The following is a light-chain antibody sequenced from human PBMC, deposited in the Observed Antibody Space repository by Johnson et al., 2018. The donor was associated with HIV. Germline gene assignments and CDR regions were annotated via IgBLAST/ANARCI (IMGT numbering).Light chain of an antibody. Sequence: QSVLTQPPSVSAAPGQKVTISCSGSSSNIGNNYVSWYQQVPGTAPKLLIYENNKRPSGIPDRFSGSTSGPSATLGIAGLQTGDEADYYCGTWDNSLSTGGVFGTGTKVTVL. CDR2: ENN. CDR3: GTWDNSLSTGGV. V-gene: IGLV1-51*02. CDR1: SSNIGNNY. J-gene: IGLJ1*01.